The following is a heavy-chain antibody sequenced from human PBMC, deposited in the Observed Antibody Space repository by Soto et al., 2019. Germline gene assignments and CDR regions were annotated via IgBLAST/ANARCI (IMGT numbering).Heavy chain of an antibody. CDR1: GFSLSTSGVG. D-gene: IGHD5-18*01. J-gene: IGHJ5*02. V-gene: IGHV2-5*02. Sequence: QITLKESGPTLVKPTQTLTLTCTFSGFSLSTSGVGVGWIRQPPGKALEWLALIYWDDDKRYSPCLKSRLTITKDTSKNQVDLTMTNMDPVDTATYYCAHRAVDTAMAGFDPWGQGTLVTVSS. CDR2: IYWDDDK. CDR3: AHRAVDTAMAGFDP.